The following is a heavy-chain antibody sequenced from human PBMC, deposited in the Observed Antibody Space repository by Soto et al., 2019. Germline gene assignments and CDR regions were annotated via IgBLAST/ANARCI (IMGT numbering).Heavy chain of an antibody. D-gene: IGHD4-17*01. CDR2: IYWDDDK. CDR1: GFSLSTSGVG. V-gene: IGHV2-5*02. J-gene: IGHJ4*02. CDR3: ARSTTVAPYDY. Sequence: QITLKESGPPLVKPTQTLTLTCTFSGFSLSTSGVGVGWIRQPPGKALEWLALIYWDDDKRYSPSLKSRLIITKDTSKNQVVLTMTNMDPVDTATYYCARSTTVAPYDYWGQGTLVTVSS.